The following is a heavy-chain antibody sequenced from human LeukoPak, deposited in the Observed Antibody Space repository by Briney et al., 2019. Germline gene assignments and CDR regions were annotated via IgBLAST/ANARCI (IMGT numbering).Heavy chain of an antibody. CDR1: GDSISSGNYY. CDR2: ISTRGST. CDR3: ARDFTFWSNYLEYYYYMDV. D-gene: IGHD3-3*01. J-gene: IGHJ6*03. V-gene: IGHV4-61*02. Sequence: SETLSLTCTVSGDSISSGNYYWNWIRQPAGKGLEWIGRISTRGSTHFNPSLKSRVTISVDTSKNQFSLKLSAVTAADTAVYYCARDFTFWSNYLEYYYYMDVWGKGTTVTVSS.